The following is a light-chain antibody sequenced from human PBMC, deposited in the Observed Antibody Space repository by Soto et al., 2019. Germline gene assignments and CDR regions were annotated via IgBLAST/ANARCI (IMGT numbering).Light chain of an antibody. Sequence: IVLPQSPGTLSLSPGERATLSCRASQSVSDSSLAWYQQNPGQAPRLLIYGASTRATGIPARFIGSGSGTEFTLTISSLQSEDFAVYYCQHYNNWPPWTFGQGTKVEIK. CDR3: QHYNNWPPWT. CDR2: GAS. CDR1: QSVSDSS. J-gene: IGKJ1*01. V-gene: IGKV3-15*01.